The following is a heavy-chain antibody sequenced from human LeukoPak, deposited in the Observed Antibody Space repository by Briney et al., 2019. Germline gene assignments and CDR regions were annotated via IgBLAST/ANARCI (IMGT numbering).Heavy chain of an antibody. CDR2: IYYSGST. V-gene: IGHV4-39*01. CDR3: ARHGGRGIAVAGI. CDR1: GGSISSSSYY. J-gene: IGHJ4*02. D-gene: IGHD6-19*01. Sequence: SETLSLTCTVSGGSISSSSYYWGWIRQPPGKGLEWIGSIYYSGSTSYTPSLKNRVTISVDTSKNPFSQKLRSVTAADTAVYYCARHGGRGIAVAGIWGQGTLVTVSS.